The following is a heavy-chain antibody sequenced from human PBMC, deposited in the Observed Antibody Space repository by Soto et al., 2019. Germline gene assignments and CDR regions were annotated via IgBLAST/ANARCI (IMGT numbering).Heavy chain of an antibody. D-gene: IGHD2-15*01. V-gene: IGHV1-2*04. CDR2: INPNSGGT. Sequence: GASVKVSCKASGYTFTGYDMHWVRQAPGQGLEWMGWINPNSGGTNYAQKFQGWVTMTRDTSISTAYMELSRLRSDDTGVYYCARPCTLAALVVALDNWVQGKMVTVSS. CDR1: GYTFTGYD. CDR3: ARPCTLAALVVALDN. J-gene: IGHJ3*02.